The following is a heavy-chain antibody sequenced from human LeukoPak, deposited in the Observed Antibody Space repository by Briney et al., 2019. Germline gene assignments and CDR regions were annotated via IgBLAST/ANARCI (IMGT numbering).Heavy chain of an antibody. CDR2: ISSSSSYI. Sequence: GGSLRLSCAASGFTFSSYSMNWVRQAPGKGLEWVSSISSSSSYIYYADSVKGRFTISRDNAKNSLYLQMNSLRAEDTAVYCCASGDYHDSSGYPTYFDSWGQGTLVTVSS. V-gene: IGHV3-21*01. CDR1: GFTFSSYS. CDR3: ASGDYHDSSGYPTYFDS. D-gene: IGHD3-22*01. J-gene: IGHJ4*02.